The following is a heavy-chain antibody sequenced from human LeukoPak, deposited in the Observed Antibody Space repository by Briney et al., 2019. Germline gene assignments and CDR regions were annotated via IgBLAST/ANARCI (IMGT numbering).Heavy chain of an antibody. CDR3: AKDMDVGDYGSGDYFDY. J-gene: IGHJ4*02. CDR2: IYSDNT. V-gene: IGHV3-66*03. CDR1: GFTVSSNS. D-gene: IGHD3-10*01. Sequence: GGSLRLSCTVSGFTVSSNSMSWVRQAPGKGLEWVSFIYSDNTHYSDSVKGRFTISRDNSKNTLYLQTNSLRAEDTAVYYCAKDMDVGDYGSGDYFDYCGQGTLVTVSS.